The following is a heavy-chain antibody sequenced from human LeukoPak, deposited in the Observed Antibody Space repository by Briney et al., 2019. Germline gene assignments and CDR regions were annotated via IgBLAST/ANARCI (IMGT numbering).Heavy chain of an antibody. J-gene: IGHJ6*04. Sequence: PSETLSLTCTVYGGSISSYYWSWIRQPPGKGLEWIGYIYYSGSTNYNPSLKSRVTISVDTSKNQFSLKLSSVTAADTAVYYCARALRPSSGDYVWGSYRYRADYYGMDVWGKGTTVTVSS. CDR2: IYYSGST. CDR1: GGSISSYY. V-gene: IGHV4-59*01. D-gene: IGHD3-16*02. CDR3: ARALRPSSGDYVWGSYRYRADYYGMDV.